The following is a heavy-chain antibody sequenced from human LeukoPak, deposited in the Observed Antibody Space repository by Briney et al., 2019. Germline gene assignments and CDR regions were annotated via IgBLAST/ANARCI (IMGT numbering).Heavy chain of an antibody. J-gene: IGHJ1*01. V-gene: IGHV4-34*01. CDR2: INHSGST. CDR3: ARYSLSREDFQD. Sequence: SETLSLTCAVYGGSFSGYYWSWIRQPPGKGLEWIGEINHSGSTNYNPSLKSRVTISVDTSKNQFSLRLSSVTAADTAVYFCARYSLSREDFQDWGQGTLVTVSS. CDR1: GGSFSGYY. D-gene: IGHD6-13*01.